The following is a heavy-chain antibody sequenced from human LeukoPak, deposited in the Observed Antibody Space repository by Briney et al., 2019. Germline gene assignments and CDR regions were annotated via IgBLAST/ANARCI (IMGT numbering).Heavy chain of an antibody. CDR3: ARDHGTSDAFDI. J-gene: IGHJ3*02. CDR1: GGSISSYY. CDR2: IYYSGST. Sequence: SETLSLTCTVSGGSISSYYWSWIRQPPGKGLEWIGYIYYSGSTNYNPSLKSRVTISVDTSKNQFSLKLSSVTAADTAVYYCARDHGTSDAFDIWGRGTMVTVSS. V-gene: IGHV4-59*12. D-gene: IGHD2-2*01.